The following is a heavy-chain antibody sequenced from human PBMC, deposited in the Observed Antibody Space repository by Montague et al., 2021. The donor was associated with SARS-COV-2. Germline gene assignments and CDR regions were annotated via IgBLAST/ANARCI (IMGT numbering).Heavy chain of an antibody. V-gene: IGHV4-38-2*02. J-gene: IGHJ6*02. Sequence: SETLSLTCTVPGYSISDGYYWVWIRQPPGKGLEWIGNIFQSGTTYYNPSLERRSTMSADTSKNQFSLKLSSVTAADTAVYYCAREHWENYYDFWSGANLASDYPYYGMDVWGQGTTVTVSS. CDR3: AREHWENYYDFWSGANLASDYPYYGMDV. CDR2: IFQSGTT. CDR1: GYSISDGYY. D-gene: IGHD3-3*01.